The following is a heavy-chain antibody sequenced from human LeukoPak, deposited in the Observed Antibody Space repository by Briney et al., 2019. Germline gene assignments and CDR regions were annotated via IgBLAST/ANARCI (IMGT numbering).Heavy chain of an antibody. CDR1: GFTFSSYG. CDR3: ARARVVVPEIDY. J-gene: IGHJ4*02. D-gene: IGHD2-2*01. Sequence: PGGSLRLSCAASGFTFSSYGMHWVRQAPGKGLEWVAVKWYDGSNKYYADSVKGRFTISRDNSKNTLYLQMNSLRAEDTAVYYCARARVVVPEIDYWGQGTLVTVSS. V-gene: IGHV3-33*01. CDR2: KWYDGSNK.